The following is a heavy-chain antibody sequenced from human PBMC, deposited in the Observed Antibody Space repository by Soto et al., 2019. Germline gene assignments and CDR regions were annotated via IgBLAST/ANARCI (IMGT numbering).Heavy chain of an antibody. CDR2: ISSSSSYT. Sequence: PGGSLRLSCAASGFTFSDYYMSWIRQAPGKGLEWVSYISSSSSYTNYADSVKGRFTISRDNAKNSLYLQMNSLGAEDTAGYYCARDRSTYYDILTGYYGDPFFDYWGQGTLVTVSS. CDR1: GFTFSDYY. D-gene: IGHD3-9*01. V-gene: IGHV3-11*06. J-gene: IGHJ4*02. CDR3: ARDRSTYYDILTGYYGDPFFDY.